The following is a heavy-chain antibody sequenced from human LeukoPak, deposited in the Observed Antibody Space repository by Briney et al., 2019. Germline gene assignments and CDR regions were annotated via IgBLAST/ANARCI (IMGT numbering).Heavy chain of an antibody. D-gene: IGHD3-22*01. CDR1: GGTFSSYA. V-gene: IGHV1-69*04. J-gene: IGHJ6*02. CDR2: IIPILGIA. Sequence: ASVKVSCKASGGTFSSYAISWVRQAPGQGLEWMGRIIPILGIANYAQKFQGRVTITADKSTSTAYMELSSLRSEDTAVYYCARTPRRYYDSSGYYSDYYYSMDVWGQGTTVTVSS. CDR3: ARTPRRYYDSSGYYSDYYYSMDV.